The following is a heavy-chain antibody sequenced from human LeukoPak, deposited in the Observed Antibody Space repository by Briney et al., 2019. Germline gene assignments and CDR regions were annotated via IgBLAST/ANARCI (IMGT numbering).Heavy chain of an antibody. D-gene: IGHD5-24*01. J-gene: IGHJ4*02. CDR3: ALQDGSSFDY. CDR2: IYYSGSR. CDR1: GGSISSYY. Sequence: SETLSLTCTVSGGSISSYYWSWIRQPPGKGLEWIGYIYYSGSRNYNPSLQSRVTISVDTSKNQFSLKLSSVTAVDTAVYYCALQDGSSFDYWGRGTLVTVSS. V-gene: IGHV4-59*08.